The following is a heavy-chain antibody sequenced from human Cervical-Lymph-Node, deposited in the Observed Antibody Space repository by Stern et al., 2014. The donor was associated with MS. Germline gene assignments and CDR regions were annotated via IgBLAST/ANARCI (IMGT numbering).Heavy chain of an antibody. J-gene: IGHJ4*02. Sequence: EVQLVESGAEVKKPGESLKISCKTAGYSFTNYWIGWVRQMPGKGLEWMGIIYPGASDPRYSPSFQGQVIISADKSIGTAYLQWRSLKASDSGIYYCARGAPPENWGQGTLVTVSS. CDR3: ARGAPPEN. CDR2: IYPGASDP. V-gene: IGHV5-51*03. CDR1: GYSFTNYW. D-gene: IGHD1-26*01.